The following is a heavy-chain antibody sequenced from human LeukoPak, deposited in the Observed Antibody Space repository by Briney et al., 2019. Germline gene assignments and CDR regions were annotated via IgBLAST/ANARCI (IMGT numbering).Heavy chain of an antibody. CDR3: ARVDSSWYFAFDY. J-gene: IGHJ4*02. D-gene: IGHD6-13*01. V-gene: IGHV4-59*01. CDR2: IYYSGST. CDR1: GGSISSYY. Sequence: SETLSLTCTVSGGSISSYYWSWIRQPPGKGLEWIGYIYYSGSTNYNPSLKSQVTISVDTSKNQFSLKLSSVTAADTAVYYCARVDSSWYFAFDYWGQGTLVTVSS.